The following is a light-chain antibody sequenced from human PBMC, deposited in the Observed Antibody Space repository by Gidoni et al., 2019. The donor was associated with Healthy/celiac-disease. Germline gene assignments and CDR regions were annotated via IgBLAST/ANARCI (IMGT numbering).Light chain of an antibody. J-gene: IGKJ1*01. Sequence: DIQMTQSPSTLSASVGDRVTITCRASQSISSWLAWYQQKPGKAPKLLIYKASSLESGVPSRLSGSGAGTEFTLTISSLQPDDFATYYCQQYNSYSFLAFGQGTKVEIK. CDR2: KAS. CDR3: QQYNSYSFLA. CDR1: QSISSW. V-gene: IGKV1-5*03.